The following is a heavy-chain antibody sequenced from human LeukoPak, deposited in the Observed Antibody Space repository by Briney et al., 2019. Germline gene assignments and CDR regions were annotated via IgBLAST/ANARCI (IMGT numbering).Heavy chain of an antibody. CDR3: ASLSSGWYRGWFDP. Sequence: SETLSLTCTVSGYSISSGYYWGWLRQPPGKGLEWIGSIYHSGSTYYNPSLKSRVTISVDTSKNQFSLKLSSVTAADTAVYYCASLSSGWYRGWFDPWGQGTLVTVST. J-gene: IGHJ5*02. D-gene: IGHD6-19*01. CDR2: IYHSGST. CDR1: GYSISSGYY. V-gene: IGHV4-38-2*02.